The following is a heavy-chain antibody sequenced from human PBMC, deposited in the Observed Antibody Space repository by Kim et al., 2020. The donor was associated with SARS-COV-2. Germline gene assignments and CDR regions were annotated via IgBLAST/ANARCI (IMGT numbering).Heavy chain of an antibody. Sequence: GGSLRLSCAASGFTFSSYGMHWVRQAPGKGLEWVAVISYDGSNKYYADSVKGRFTISRDNSKNTLYLQMNNLRTEDTAVYYCAKDPESAIVYYYYMDVWGKGTTVTVAS. D-gene: IGHD2-2*02. CDR3: AKDPESAIVYYYYMDV. J-gene: IGHJ6*03. CDR1: GFTFSSYG. CDR2: ISYDGSNK. V-gene: IGHV3-30*18.